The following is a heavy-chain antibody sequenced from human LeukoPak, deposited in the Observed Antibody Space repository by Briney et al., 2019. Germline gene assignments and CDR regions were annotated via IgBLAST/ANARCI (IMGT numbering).Heavy chain of an antibody. CDR1: GFIFINYA. CDR3: AKDYDSSGYSGYFQY. V-gene: IGHV3-30*04. CDR2: ISYDGKSK. Sequence: GGSLRLSCAASGFIFINYAMHWVRRAPGQGLEWVATISYDGKSKYYADSVKGRFTSSRDNSKNTVSLQMSSLRAEDTAVYYCAKDYDSSGYSGYFQYWGQGTLVTVSS. J-gene: IGHJ4*02. D-gene: IGHD3-22*01.